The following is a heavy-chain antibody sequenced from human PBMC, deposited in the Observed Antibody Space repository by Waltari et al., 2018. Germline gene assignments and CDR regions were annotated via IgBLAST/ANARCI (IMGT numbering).Heavy chain of an antibody. V-gene: IGHV3-53*02. CDR1: GFTVSGDY. D-gene: IGHD2-15*01. Sequence: VQLVETGGGLIQPGESLRLSCAASGFTVSGDYMSWVRQAPGKGLEWVSVIYSGVTTYDAYAVNVRFTISRDNSKNTVYLQMISLRVEDTAVYYCARESGGSGYFDYWGQGTLVTVSS. J-gene: IGHJ4*02. CDR3: ARESGGSGYFDY. CDR2: IYSGVTT.